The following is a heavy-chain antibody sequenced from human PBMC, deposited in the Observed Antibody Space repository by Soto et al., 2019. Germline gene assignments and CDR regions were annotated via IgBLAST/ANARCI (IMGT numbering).Heavy chain of an antibody. V-gene: IGHV3-33*01. J-gene: IGHJ3*02. Sequence: PGGSLRLSCAASGFTFSNYGAHWVRQAPGKGLEWVAVIWYDGSSEYYTESVKGRFTISRDNSKNTLYLQMNSLRAEDTAVYYCARVPGSGTYYDNRIANDAFDIWGQGTIVTVSS. CDR1: GFTFSNYG. CDR3: ARVPGSGTYYDNRIANDAFDI. D-gene: IGHD3-10*01. CDR2: IWYDGSSE.